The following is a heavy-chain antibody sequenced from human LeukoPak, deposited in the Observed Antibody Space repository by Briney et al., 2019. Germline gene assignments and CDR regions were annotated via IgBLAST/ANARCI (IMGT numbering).Heavy chain of an antibody. J-gene: IGHJ4*02. CDR3: TTDNTVVTGFDY. CDR2: IKSKTDGGTT. CDR1: GFTFSNAW. Sequence: GGSLRLSCAASGFTFSNAWMSWVRQAPGKGLEWVGRIKSKTDGGTTDYAAPVKGRFTISRDDSKNTLYLQMNGLKTEDTAVYYCTTDNTVVTGFDYWGQGTLVTVSS. V-gene: IGHV3-15*01. D-gene: IGHD3-22*01.